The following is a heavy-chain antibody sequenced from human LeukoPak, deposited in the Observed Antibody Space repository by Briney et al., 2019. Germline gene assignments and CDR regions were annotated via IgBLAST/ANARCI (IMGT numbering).Heavy chain of an antibody. CDR3: ARVGAITMIVVGKIDY. J-gene: IGHJ4*02. CDR2: IYHSGST. CDR1: GYSISSGYY. V-gene: IGHV4-38-2*02. D-gene: IGHD3-22*01. Sequence: PSETLSLTCTVSGYSISSGYYWGWIRQPPGKGLEWIGSIYHSGSTYYNPSLKSRVTTSVDTSKNQFSLKLSSVTAADTAVYYCARVGAITMIVVGKIDYWGQGTLVTVSS.